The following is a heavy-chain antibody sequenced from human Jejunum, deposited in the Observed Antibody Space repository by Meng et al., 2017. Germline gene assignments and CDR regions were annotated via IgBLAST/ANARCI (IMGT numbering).Heavy chain of an antibody. J-gene: IGHJ4*02. CDR3: ARRGGAYSTGHFPHFDD. CDR1: GGSISRTNW. D-gene: IGHD6-19*01. V-gene: IGHV4-4*02. Sequence: QWELQWSGPGRVKPSGNLSLPCSVSGGSISRTNWWSWVRQPPGKGPEWIGDVFHTGSSNYSPSLRSRVTISVDKSKNQFSLNLSSVTAADTAVYFCARRGGAYSTGHFPHFDDWGQGTLVTVSS. CDR2: VFHTGSS.